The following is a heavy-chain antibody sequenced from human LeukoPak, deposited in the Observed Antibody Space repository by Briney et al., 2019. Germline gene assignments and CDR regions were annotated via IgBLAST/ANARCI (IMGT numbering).Heavy chain of an antibody. D-gene: IGHD1-20*01. V-gene: IGHV3-7*01. CDR3: ARDYTWNSLDY. J-gene: IGHJ4*02. CDR1: GFNFGSYY. CDR2: MKQDGSET. Sequence: GGSLRLSCAASGFNFGSYYMSWVRQAPGKVLEWVGNMKQDGSETSYVDSVKGRFTISRDNAKNSLFLQMNSLRDDDAAVYYCARDYTWNSLDYWGQGTLVTVFS.